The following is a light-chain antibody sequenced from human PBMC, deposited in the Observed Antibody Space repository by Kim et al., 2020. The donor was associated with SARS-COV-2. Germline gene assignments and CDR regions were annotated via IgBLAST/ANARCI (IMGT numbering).Light chain of an antibody. Sequence: SPGPTARIPCSGDALPKQYAYWYQQKPGQAPVLVIYKDSERPSGIPERFSGSSSGTTVTLTISGVQAEDEADYYCQSADSSGTYVFGTGTKVTVL. CDR1: ALPKQY. CDR2: KDS. V-gene: IGLV3-25*03. CDR3: QSADSSGTYV. J-gene: IGLJ1*01.